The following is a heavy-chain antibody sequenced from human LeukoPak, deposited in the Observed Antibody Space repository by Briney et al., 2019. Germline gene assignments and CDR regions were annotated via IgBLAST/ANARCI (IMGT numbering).Heavy chain of an antibody. CDR2: INPNSGGT. Sequence: ASVKVSCKASGYTFTNYGISWVRQAPGQGLEWMGWINPNSGGTNYAQKFQGRVTMTRDTSISTAYMELSRLRSDDTAVYYCARDGYYYGSGNYMDVWGKGTTVTVSS. CDR3: ARDGYYYGSGNYMDV. D-gene: IGHD3-10*01. J-gene: IGHJ6*03. V-gene: IGHV1-2*02. CDR1: GYTFTNYG.